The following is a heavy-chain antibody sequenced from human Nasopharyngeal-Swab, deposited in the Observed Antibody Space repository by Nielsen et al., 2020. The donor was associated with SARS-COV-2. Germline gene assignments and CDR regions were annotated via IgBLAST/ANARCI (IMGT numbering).Heavy chain of an antibody. Sequence: SETLSLTCTVSGGSISSYYWSWIRQPPGKGLEWIGYIYYSGSTSYNPSLKSRVTISVDTSKNQFSLKLSSVTAADTAVYYCARDAELKYYYDSSGYHYLGAFDIWGQGTMVTVSS. CDR1: GGSISSYY. CDR2: IYYSGST. CDR3: ARDAELKYYYDSSGYHYLGAFDI. D-gene: IGHD3-22*01. J-gene: IGHJ3*02. V-gene: IGHV4-59*01.